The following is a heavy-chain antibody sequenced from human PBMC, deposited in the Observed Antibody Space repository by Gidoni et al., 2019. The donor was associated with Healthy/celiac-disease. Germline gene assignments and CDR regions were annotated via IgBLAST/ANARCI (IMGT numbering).Heavy chain of an antibody. J-gene: IGHJ5*02. CDR2: IYSGGST. Sequence: EVQLVESGGGLVQPGGSLRLSCAASGFTVSSNYMSWVRQAPGKGLEWVSVIYSGGSTYYADSVKGRFTISRHNSKNTLYLQMNSLRAEDTAVYYCARGGDCSSTSCYREGDNWFDPWGQGTLVTVSS. V-gene: IGHV3-53*04. D-gene: IGHD2-2*01. CDR1: GFTVSSNY. CDR3: ARGGDCSSTSCYREGDNWFDP.